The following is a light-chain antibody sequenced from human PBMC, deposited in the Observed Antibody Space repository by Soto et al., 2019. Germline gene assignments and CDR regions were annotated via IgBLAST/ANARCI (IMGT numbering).Light chain of an antibody. Sequence: VVMAQSRVSLRVTLGQPASISCRSSQSLLHSHGYHYLGWSLQKPGQPPHLLIHELSNRFSGVPDKFSGSGSGTDFTLKLSRVEAEDVGVYYCMQSIQVPITFGQGTRLEI. V-gene: IGKV2D-29*01. J-gene: IGKJ5*01. CDR2: ELS. CDR1: QSLLHSHGYHY. CDR3: MQSIQVPIT.